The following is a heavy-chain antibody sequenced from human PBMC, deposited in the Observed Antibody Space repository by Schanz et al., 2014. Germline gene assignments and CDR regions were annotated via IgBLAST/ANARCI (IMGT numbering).Heavy chain of an antibody. D-gene: IGHD3-10*01. V-gene: IGHV3-33*08. Sequence: DLVGSGGGLVQPGGSLRLSCAASGFTFSDHYMDWVRQAPGKGLEWVAVIWYDENNKYYADSVKGRFTMSRDNSKNTLYLQMNSLRAEDTAVYYCARANYRRKINFDYWGRGTLVTVSA. CDR1: GFTFSDHY. CDR3: ARANYRRKINFDY. CDR2: IWYDENNK. J-gene: IGHJ4*02.